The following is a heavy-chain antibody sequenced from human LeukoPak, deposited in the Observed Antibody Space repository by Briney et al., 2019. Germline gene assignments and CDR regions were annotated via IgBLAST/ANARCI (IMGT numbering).Heavy chain of an antibody. CDR3: ARGGGIVVVVSNWFDP. D-gene: IGHD2-15*01. CDR1: GYTFTGYY. V-gene: IGHV1-2*02. CDR2: INPNSGGT. J-gene: IGHJ5*02. Sequence: ASVKVSCKASGYTFTGYYMHWVRQAPGQGLEWMGWINPNSGGTNYAQKFQGRVTMTRDTSISTAYMELSRLRSDDTAVYYCARGGGIVVVVSNWFDPRGQGTLVTVSS.